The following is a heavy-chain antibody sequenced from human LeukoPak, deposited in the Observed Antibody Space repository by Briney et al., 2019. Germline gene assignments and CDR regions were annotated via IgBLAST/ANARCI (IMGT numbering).Heavy chain of an antibody. V-gene: IGHV3-11*05. Sequence: GGSLRLSCTASGFTFSDYYVSWIRQAPGKGLEWVSYISGGSTYTNYADSVKGRFTISRDNAKNSLHLQMNSLRAEDTAVYYCARDHTGSFGESLYYFDYWGQGTLVTVSS. J-gene: IGHJ4*02. D-gene: IGHD3-10*01. CDR3: ARDHTGSFGESLYYFDY. CDR1: GFTFSDYY. CDR2: ISGGSTYT.